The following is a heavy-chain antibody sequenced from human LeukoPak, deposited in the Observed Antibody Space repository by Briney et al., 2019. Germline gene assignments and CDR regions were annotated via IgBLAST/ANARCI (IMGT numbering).Heavy chain of an antibody. CDR3: AKAAYYYYMDV. CDR2: ISWDGGST. J-gene: IGHJ6*03. CDR1: GFTFDDYT. Sequence: GGSLRLSCAASGFTFDDYTMHWVRQAPGKGLEWVSLISWDGGSTYYADSVKGRFTISRDNSKNSLYLQMNSLSTEDTALYYCAKAAYYYYMDVWGKGTTVTVSS. V-gene: IGHV3-43*01.